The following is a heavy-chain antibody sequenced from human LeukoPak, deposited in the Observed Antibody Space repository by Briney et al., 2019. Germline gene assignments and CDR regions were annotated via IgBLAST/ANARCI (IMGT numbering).Heavy chain of an antibody. CDR1: GDSISSSNW. Sequence: SETLSLTCAVSGDSISSSNWWCWVRQPPEKGLEWSGEIYHSGNTNYNPSLKSRVTISVDTSKNQFSLKLSSVTAADTAVYFCARGPYSYDSSGAFDIWGQGTMVTVSS. CDR3: ARGPYSYDSSGAFDI. CDR2: IYHSGNT. V-gene: IGHV4-4*02. J-gene: IGHJ3*02. D-gene: IGHD3-22*01.